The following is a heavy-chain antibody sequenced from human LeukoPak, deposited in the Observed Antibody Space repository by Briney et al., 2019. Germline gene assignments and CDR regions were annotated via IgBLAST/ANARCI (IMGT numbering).Heavy chain of an antibody. V-gene: IGHV4-34*01. D-gene: IGHD6-25*01. CDR1: GASFAGYS. CDR2: VNRVGYT. CDR3: ARERVVSDYNWFDP. J-gene: IGHJ5*02. Sequence: SETLSLTCAVHGASFAGYSWSWIRQSPGKGLEWIGEVNRVGYTIYNPSLKSRVNISIDTSTTQFSLRLSSVTVTDTAVYFCARERVVSDYNWFDPWGQGTLVTVSS.